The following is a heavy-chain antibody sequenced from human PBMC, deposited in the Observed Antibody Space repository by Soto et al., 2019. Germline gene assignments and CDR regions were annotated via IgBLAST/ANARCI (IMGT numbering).Heavy chain of an antibody. Sequence: PGKGLEWIGSIYYTGSTNYNPSLKSRVTISVDTSKNQFSLRLSSVTAADTAVYYFARLSPIGNNWNFSAFWVQGTPVTGFS. CDR2: IYYTGST. CDR3: ARLSPIGNNWNFSAF. V-gene: IGHV4-61*07. J-gene: IGHJ4*02. D-gene: IGHD1-1*01.